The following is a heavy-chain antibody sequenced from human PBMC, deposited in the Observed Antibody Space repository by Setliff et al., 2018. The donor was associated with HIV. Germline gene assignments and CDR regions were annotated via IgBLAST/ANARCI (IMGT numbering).Heavy chain of an antibody. V-gene: IGHV4-34*01. D-gene: IGHD3-22*01. CDR1: GGSFSGYY. CDR3: ARALRGVITTLSYFDY. CDR2: INHSGST. J-gene: IGHJ4*02. Sequence: SETLSLTCAVYGGSFSGYYWNWIRQPPGKGLEWIGEINHSGSTNYNPSLKSRVTISVDTSKNQFSLKLTSVTAADTAVYYCARALRGVITTLSYFDYWGQGTLVTVSS.